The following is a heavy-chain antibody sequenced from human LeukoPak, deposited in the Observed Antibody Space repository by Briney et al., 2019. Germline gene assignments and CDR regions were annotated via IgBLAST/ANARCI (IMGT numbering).Heavy chain of an antibody. CDR1: GFTFSSYA. J-gene: IGHJ4*02. CDR3: ARDLMAALDY. CDR2: VNDGGDNT. Sequence: GGSLRLSCSASGFTFSSYAMSWVRQAPGKGLEWVSSVNDGGDNTYYADYLRGRFTVSRDNSRNTLWLQMNSLRAEDTAIYYCARDLMAALDYWGQGTLVTVSS. V-gene: IGHV3-23*01. D-gene: IGHD2-15*01.